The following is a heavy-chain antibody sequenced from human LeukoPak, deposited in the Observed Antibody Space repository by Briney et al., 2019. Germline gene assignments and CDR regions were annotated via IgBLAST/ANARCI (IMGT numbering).Heavy chain of an antibody. J-gene: IGHJ4*02. D-gene: IGHD4-17*01. V-gene: IGHV1-69*05. CDR3: ARSHYGDYYFNY. CDR1: GGTFSSYA. Sequence: SVKVSCMASGGTFSSYAISWVRQAPGQGLEWMGGIIPIFGTANYAQKFQGRVTITTDESTSTAYMELSSLRSEDTAVYYCARSHYGDYYFNYWGQGTLVTVSS. CDR2: IIPIFGTA.